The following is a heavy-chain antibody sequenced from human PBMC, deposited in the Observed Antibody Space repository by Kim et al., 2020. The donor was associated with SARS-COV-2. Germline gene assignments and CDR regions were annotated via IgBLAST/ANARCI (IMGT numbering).Heavy chain of an antibody. J-gene: IGHJ4*02. CDR3: TSIARGSSSLAY. D-gene: IGHD6-13*01. Sequence: DSVKVSCKASGYTFTSYALHWVRQAPGQRLEWMGWINAGHGNTKYSQKFQGRVTITRDTSASTAYMELSSLRSEDTAVYYCTSIARGSSSLAYWGQVTLVAVAS. CDR2: INAGHGNT. V-gene: IGHV1-3*01. CDR1: GYTFTSYA.